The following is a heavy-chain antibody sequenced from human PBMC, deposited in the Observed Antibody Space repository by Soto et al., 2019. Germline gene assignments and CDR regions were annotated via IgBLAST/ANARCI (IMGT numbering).Heavy chain of an antibody. D-gene: IGHD2-2*01. Sequence: ASVKVSCKASGGTFSSYAISWVRQAPGQGLEWMGGIIPIFGTANYAQKFQGRVTITADESTSTAYMELSSLRSEDTAVYYCARNGLGYCSSTSCHPIPGYYYYGMDVWGQGTTVTVSS. CDR3: ARNGLGYCSSTSCHPIPGYYYYGMDV. V-gene: IGHV1-69*13. CDR1: GGTFSSYA. J-gene: IGHJ6*02. CDR2: IIPIFGTA.